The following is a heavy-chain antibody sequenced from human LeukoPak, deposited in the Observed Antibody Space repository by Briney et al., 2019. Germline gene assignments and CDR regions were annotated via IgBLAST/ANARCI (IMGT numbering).Heavy chain of an antibody. CDR3: AKNIAAQTTPIHD. Sequence: PGGSLRLSFAASGFTLSTYAINWVRQAPGKGLEWVSGISGSGGTTYYADSVKGRFTISRDNSKNTLYLQMNYLRAEDKALYYCAKNIAAQTTPIHDGGQGTLVTVSS. CDR2: ISGSGGTT. CDR1: GFTLSTYA. V-gene: IGHV3-23*01. J-gene: IGHJ4*02. D-gene: IGHD6-13*01.